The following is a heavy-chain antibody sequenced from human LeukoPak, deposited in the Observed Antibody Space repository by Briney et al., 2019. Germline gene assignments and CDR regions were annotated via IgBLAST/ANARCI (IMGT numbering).Heavy chain of an antibody. J-gene: IGHJ4*02. CDR1: GGSFSGYY. D-gene: IGHD2-2*01. CDR3: ARKWYCSSTSRSSTFDY. CDR2: INQSGST. Sequence: PSETLSLTCAVYGGSFSGYYWSWIRQPPGKGLEWIGEINQSGSTNYNPSLKSRVTISVDKSKNQFSLKLSSVTAADTAVYYCARKWYCSSTSRSSTFDYWGQGTLVTVSS. V-gene: IGHV4-34*01.